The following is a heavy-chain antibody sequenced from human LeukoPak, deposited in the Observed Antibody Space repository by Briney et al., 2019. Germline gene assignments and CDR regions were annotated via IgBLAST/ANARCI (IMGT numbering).Heavy chain of an antibody. J-gene: IGHJ4*02. CDR1: GFTFSSYG. D-gene: IGHD6-19*01. CDR3: AKQGYAWLVPLRGPFDY. V-gene: IGHV3-30*18. Sequence: PGGSLRLSCAASGFTFSSYGMHWVRQAPGKGLEWVAVISYDGSNKYYADSVKGRFTISRDNSKNTLYLQMNSLRAEDTAVYYCAKQGYAWLVPLRGPFDYWGQGTLVTVSS. CDR2: ISYDGSNK.